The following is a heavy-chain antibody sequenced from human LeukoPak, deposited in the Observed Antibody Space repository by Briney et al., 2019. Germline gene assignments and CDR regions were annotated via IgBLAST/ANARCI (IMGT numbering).Heavy chain of an antibody. CDR3: ARTGGTYYYDSSGYSHAFDI. J-gene: IGHJ3*02. Sequence: SETLSVTCTVSGGSISSYYWSWIRQPPGKGLEWIGYIYYSGSTNYNPSLKSRVTISVDTSKNQFSLKLSSVTAADTAVYYCARTGGTYYYDSSGYSHAFDIWGQGTMVTVSS. CDR2: IYYSGST. V-gene: IGHV4-59*01. CDR1: GGSISSYY. D-gene: IGHD3-22*01.